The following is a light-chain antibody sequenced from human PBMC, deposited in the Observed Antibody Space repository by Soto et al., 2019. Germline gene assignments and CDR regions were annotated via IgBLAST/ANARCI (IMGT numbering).Light chain of an antibody. CDR2: KAS. V-gene: IGKV1-5*03. CDR3: QQYTGDLYT. CDR1: HSIISW. J-gene: IGKJ2*01. Sequence: DIQMTQSPSTLSASVGDRVTITCRASHSIISWLAWYQQKPGTAPKLLIYKASILESGVPSRFSGSGSGTEFTLTISSLQPDDFATYYCQQYTGDLYTFGQGTKLEI.